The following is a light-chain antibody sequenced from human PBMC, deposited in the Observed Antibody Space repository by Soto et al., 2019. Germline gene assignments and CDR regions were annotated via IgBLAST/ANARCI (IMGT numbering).Light chain of an antibody. CDR2: EVN. Sequence: QSALTQPASVSGSPGQSITISCTGTSGDVFAYKYVSWYQQYPGKAPKLMIYEVNNRPSGVSYRFSGSKSGNTASLTISGLQAEDEADYYCSSYTDRSTNTWVFGGGTKLTVL. V-gene: IGLV2-14*01. CDR3: SSYTDRSTNTWV. J-gene: IGLJ3*02. CDR1: SGDVFAYKY.